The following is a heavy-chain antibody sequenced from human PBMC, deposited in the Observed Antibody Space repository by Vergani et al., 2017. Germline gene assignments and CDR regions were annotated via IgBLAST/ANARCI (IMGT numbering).Heavy chain of an antibody. V-gene: IGHV1-69*01. CDR3: ARDYDYDDSSGYRFDY. CDR2: IIPIFGTA. J-gene: IGHJ4*02. D-gene: IGHD3-22*01. CDR1: GGTFSSYA. Sequence: QVQLLQSGAEVKKPGSSVKVSCTASGGTFSSYAISWVRQAPGQGLEWMGGIIPIFGTANYAQKFQGRVTITADESTSTAYMELSSLRSEDTAVYYCARDYDYDDSSGYRFDYWGQGTLVTVSS.